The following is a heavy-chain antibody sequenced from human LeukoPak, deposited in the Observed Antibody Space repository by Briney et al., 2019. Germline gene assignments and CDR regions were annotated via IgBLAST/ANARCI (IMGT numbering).Heavy chain of an antibody. CDR2: IYYSGST. V-gene: IGHV4-39*07. CDR1: GGSISSSSYY. CDR3: ARVFSNGWIDY. Sequence: SETLSLTCTVSGGSISSSSYYWGWIRQPPGKGLEWIGSIYYSGSTYYNPSLKSRVTISVDASKNQFSLKLSSVTAADAAVYYCARVFSNGWIDYWGQGTLVTASS. J-gene: IGHJ4*02. D-gene: IGHD6-19*01.